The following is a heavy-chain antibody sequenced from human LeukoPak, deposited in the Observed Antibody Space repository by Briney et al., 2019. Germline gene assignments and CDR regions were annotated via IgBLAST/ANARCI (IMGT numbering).Heavy chain of an antibody. D-gene: IGHD3-3*01. CDR3: ARVTIFGVVVSDY. V-gene: IGHV1-18*01. Sequence: ALVKVSCKTSGYTFANSGVSWVRQAPGQGLEWLGWISAYNGNTNYAQKVQGRVTMTTDTSTNTAYMELRSLRSDDTAVYYCARVTIFGVVVSDYWGQGTLLTVSS. J-gene: IGHJ4*02. CDR2: ISAYNGNT. CDR1: GYTFANSG.